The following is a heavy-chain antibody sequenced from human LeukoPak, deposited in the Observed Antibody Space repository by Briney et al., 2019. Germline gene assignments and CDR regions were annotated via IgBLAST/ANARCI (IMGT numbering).Heavy chain of an antibody. CDR2: INPSGGST. V-gene: IGHV1-46*01. D-gene: IGHD2-15*01. CDR1: GYTFTSYY. CDR3: ARSPSWYSHSYYYYYMDV. J-gene: IGHJ6*03. Sequence: ASLKVSCKASGYTFTSYYMHWVRQAPGQGLEWMGIINPSGGSTSYAQKFQGRVTMTRDTSTSRVYMELSSLRSEETPVYYCARSPSWYSHSYYYYYMDVWGKGTTVTVSS.